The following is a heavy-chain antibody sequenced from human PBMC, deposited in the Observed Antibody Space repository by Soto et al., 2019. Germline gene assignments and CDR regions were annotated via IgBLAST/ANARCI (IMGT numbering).Heavy chain of an antibody. V-gene: IGHV1-69*13. D-gene: IGHD1-26*01. J-gene: IGHJ4*02. CDR3: ARAGSRDGYNHYYFDY. CDR1: GGAFSSYA. CDR2: IIPIFGTA. Sequence: ASVKVSCKASGGAFSSYAISWVRQAPGQGLEWMGGIIPIFGTANYAQKFQGRVTITADESTSTAYMELSSLRSEDTAVYYCARAGSRDGYNHYYFDYWGQGTLVTVSS.